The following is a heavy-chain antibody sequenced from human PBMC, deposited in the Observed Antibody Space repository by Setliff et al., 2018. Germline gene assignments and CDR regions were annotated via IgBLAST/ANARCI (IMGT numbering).Heavy chain of an antibody. CDR1: GGSISSSSYY. CDR2: LKYSGST. J-gene: IGHJ4*02. CDR3: ARVPTYYDFWSGYYKAYYFDY. Sequence: SETLSLTCTVSGGSISSSSYYWGWIRQPPGKGLEWIGSLKYSGSTYYNPSLKSRVTISVDTSKNQFSLKLNSVTAADTAVYYCARVPTYYDFWSGYYKAYYFDYWGQGTLVTVSS. D-gene: IGHD3-3*01. V-gene: IGHV4-39*07.